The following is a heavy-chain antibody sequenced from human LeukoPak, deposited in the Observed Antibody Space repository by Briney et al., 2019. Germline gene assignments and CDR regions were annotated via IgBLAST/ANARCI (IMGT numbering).Heavy chain of an antibody. CDR3: ARSEYSFDY. D-gene: IGHD3-10*01. CDR1: GFTFRSYL. Sequence: GGSLRLSCVVSGFTFRSYLMHWVRQVPGKGLVWVSRINSDGSDATYTDSVKGRFAISRDNAKNTLYLQMNSLRAEDTAVYYCARSEYSFDYWGHGTLVTVSS. J-gene: IGHJ4*01. V-gene: IGHV3-74*01. CDR2: INSDGSDA.